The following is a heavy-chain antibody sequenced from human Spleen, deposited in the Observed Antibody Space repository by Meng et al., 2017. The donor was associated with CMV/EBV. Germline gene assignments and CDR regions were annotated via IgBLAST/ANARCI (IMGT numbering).Heavy chain of an antibody. Sequence: ASVKVSCKASGYTFTTYYIHWVRQAPGQGLEWMGKINPSGGGTNYAQKFQGRVTITADKSTSTAYMELSSLRSEDTAVYYCARGEGSYWGQGTLVTVSS. CDR3: ARGEGSY. CDR1: GYTFTTYY. D-gene: IGHD1-26*01. CDR2: INPSGGGT. V-gene: IGHV1-46*01. J-gene: IGHJ4*02.